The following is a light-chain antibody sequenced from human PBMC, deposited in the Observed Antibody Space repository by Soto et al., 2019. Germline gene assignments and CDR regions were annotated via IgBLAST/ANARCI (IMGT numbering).Light chain of an antibody. CDR3: QDYGTSAPWT. CDR1: QNIRGNE. Sequence: EVVLTQSPGTLSLSPGERATLSCRASQNIRGNELAWYQQKPGQAPRRLIYRRSSRATGIPDRFSGRRSGRDFTLTISRLEPEDFAVYYCQDYGTSAPWTFGQGTKVEIK. J-gene: IGKJ1*01. CDR2: RRS. V-gene: IGKV3-20*01.